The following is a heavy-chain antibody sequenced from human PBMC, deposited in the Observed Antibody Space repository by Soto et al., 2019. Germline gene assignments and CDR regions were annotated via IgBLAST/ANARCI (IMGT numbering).Heavy chain of an antibody. CDR1: GFTFSTYW. CDR2: IKEDGSEE. J-gene: IGHJ6*02. V-gene: IGHV3-7*05. D-gene: IGHD3-16*01. CDR3: ARDWGAPGRGSAFGYYYHFGMDV. Sequence: EVQLVESGGGLVQPGGSLRLSRAASGFTFSTYWMNWVRQAPGKGLEWVANIKEDGSEEYYVDSVKGRFTISRDNAKNSLYLDMNSLRGEDTAVYYCARDWGAPGRGSAFGYYYHFGMDVWGQGTTVTVPS.